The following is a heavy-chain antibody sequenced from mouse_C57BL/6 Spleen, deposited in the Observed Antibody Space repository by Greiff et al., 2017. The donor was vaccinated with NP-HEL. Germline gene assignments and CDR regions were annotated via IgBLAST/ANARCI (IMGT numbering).Heavy chain of an antibody. CDR2: IAPETGGT. CDR1: GYTFTDYD. CDR3: TKEQEYYYGITYFDY. Sequence: VQLQQSGAELVRPGASVTLSCKASGYTFTDYDMHWVKQTPVHGLEWIGAIAPETGGTAYNQKFKGKAILTADKSSSTAYMELHSLTYEDSAVDYGTKEQEYYYGITYFDYWGQGTTLTVSS. V-gene: IGHV1-15*01. J-gene: IGHJ2*01. D-gene: IGHD1-1*01.